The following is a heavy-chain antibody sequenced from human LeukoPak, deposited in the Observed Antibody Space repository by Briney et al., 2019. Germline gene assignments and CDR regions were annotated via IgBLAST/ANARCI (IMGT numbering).Heavy chain of an antibody. Sequence: GGSLRLSCAASGFTFDDYAMHWVRPAPGKGLEWVSGISWNSGSIGYADSVKGRFTISRDNAKNSLYLQMNSLRAEDMALYYCAKDIRPYYYDSSGYGFDYWGQGTLVTVSS. V-gene: IGHV3-9*03. J-gene: IGHJ4*02. CDR2: ISWNSGSI. CDR3: AKDIRPYYYDSSGYGFDY. D-gene: IGHD3-22*01. CDR1: GFTFDDYA.